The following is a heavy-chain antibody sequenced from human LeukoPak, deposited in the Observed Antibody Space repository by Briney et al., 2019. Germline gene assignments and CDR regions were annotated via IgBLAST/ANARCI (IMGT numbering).Heavy chain of an antibody. J-gene: IGHJ4*02. D-gene: IGHD5-12*01. V-gene: IGHV3-7*01. CDR2: IKPDGSAE. CDR3: ARMVYSGYDLNYFDY. CDR1: GFTFSSNW. Sequence: GGSLRLSCATSGFTFSSNWMSWVRHAPGRGLDWVANIKPDGSAEYYAASVKGRFTVSRDNAKNSLYLQMNSLRAEDTAVYYCARMVYSGYDLNYFDYWGQGTLVTVSS.